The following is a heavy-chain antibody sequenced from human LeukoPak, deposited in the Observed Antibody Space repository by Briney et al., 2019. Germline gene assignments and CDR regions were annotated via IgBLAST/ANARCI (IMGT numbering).Heavy chain of an antibody. CDR3: ARKGLEYYYYYMDV. V-gene: IGHV3-20*04. Sequence: GGSLRLSCAASGFTFDDYGMSWVRQAPGKGLEWVSGINWNGGSTGYADSVKGRFTISRDNAKNSLYLQMNSLRAEDTALYYCARKGLEYYYYYMDVWGKGTTVTVSS. CDR2: INWNGGST. J-gene: IGHJ6*03. CDR1: GFTFDDYG.